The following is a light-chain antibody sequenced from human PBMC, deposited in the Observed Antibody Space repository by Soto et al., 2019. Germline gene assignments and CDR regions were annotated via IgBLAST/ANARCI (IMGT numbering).Light chain of an antibody. Sequence: VLTQSPGTLSLSPGERASLSFMASQRISSTFLAWYQQKPGQAPRLLIYGASSRATGIPDRFSGSGSGTDFTLTISRLEAEDFAMYYCQQCGGSPTFGQGTKVDI. CDR1: QRISSTF. CDR2: GAS. V-gene: IGKV3-20*01. J-gene: IGKJ1*01. CDR3: QQCGGSPT.